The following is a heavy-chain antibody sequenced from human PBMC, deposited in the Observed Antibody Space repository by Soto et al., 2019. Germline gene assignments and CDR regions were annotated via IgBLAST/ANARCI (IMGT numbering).Heavy chain of an antibody. CDR3: ARTVGAAYHFDF. D-gene: IGHD1-26*01. J-gene: IGHJ4*02. Sequence: PSETLSLTCTVSGDSMTKYYWSWIRQSAGKGLEWIGRIYTSGSTNYNPSLKSRVTMSIDTSNKHFSLSLKSVTAADTAVYYCARTVGAAYHFDFWGQGALVTVSS. CDR2: IYTSGST. V-gene: IGHV4-4*07. CDR1: GDSMTKYY.